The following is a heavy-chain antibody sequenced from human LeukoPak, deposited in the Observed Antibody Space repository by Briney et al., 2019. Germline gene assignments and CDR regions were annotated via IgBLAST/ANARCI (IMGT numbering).Heavy chain of an antibody. Sequence: ASVTVSCKASGYTFTGDYMHWVRQAPGQGLEWMGWINPNSGGTNYAQRFQGRVTMTRDTSIGTAYMELSRLRSDDTAVYYCARVPRGYANKYFDYWGQGTLVTVSS. V-gene: IGHV1-2*02. CDR2: INPNSGGT. J-gene: IGHJ4*02. CDR3: ARVPRGYANKYFDY. D-gene: IGHD5-18*01. CDR1: GYTFTGDY.